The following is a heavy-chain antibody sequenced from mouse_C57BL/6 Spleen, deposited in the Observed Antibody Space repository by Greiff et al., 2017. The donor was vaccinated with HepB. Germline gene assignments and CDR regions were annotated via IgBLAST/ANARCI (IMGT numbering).Heavy chain of an antibody. V-gene: IGHV1-61*01. D-gene: IGHD1-1*01. CDR3: ARITTVVATEDY. CDR1: GYTFTSYW. CDR2: IYPSDSET. Sequence: QVQLQQPGAELVRPGSSVKLSCKASGYTFTSYWMDWVKQRPGQGLEWIGNIYPSDSETHYNQKFKDKATLTVDKSSSTAYMQLSSLTSEDSAVYYCARITTVVATEDYWGQGTTLTVSS. J-gene: IGHJ2*01.